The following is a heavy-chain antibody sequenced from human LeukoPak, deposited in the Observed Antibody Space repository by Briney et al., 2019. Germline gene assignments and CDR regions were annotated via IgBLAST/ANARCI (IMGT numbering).Heavy chain of an antibody. CDR1: GFTFSSYS. CDR2: ISSSSSYI. J-gene: IGHJ4*02. D-gene: IGHD6-13*01. Sequence: PGGSLRLSCAASGFTFSSYSMNWVRQAPGKGLEWVSSISSSSSYIYYADSVKGRFTISRDNAKNSLYLQMNSLGAEDTAVYYCARAPGLGSSWAFDYWGQGTLVTVSS. V-gene: IGHV3-21*01. CDR3: ARAPGLGSSWAFDY.